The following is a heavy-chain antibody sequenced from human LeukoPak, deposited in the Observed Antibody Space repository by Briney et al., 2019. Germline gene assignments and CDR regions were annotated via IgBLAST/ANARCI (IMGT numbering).Heavy chain of an antibody. D-gene: IGHD1-1*01. V-gene: IGHV3-30*01. CDR2: ISYDGSNK. Sequence: AGGSLRLSCAASGFTFSSYAMHWVHQAPGKGLEWVAVISYDGSNKYYADSVKGRFTISRDNSKNTLYLQMNSLRAEDTAVYYWGRDKTGPPSLRWFDPWGKEPWSPSPQ. J-gene: IGHJ5*01. CDR3: GRDKTGPPSLRWFDP. CDR1: GFTFSSYA.